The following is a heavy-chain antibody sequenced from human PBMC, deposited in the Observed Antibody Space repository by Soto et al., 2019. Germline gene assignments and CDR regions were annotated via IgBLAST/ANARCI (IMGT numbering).Heavy chain of an antibody. J-gene: IGHJ4*02. CDR2: FDPEDGET. V-gene: IGHV1-24*01. CDR3: ARGVLLTPWFVQDY. CDR1: GYTLTELS. D-gene: IGHD3-10*01. Sequence: ASVKVSCKVSGYTLTELSMHWVRQAPGKGLEWMGGFDPEDGETIYAQKFQGRVTMTEDTSTDTAYMELRSLRSEDTAVYYCARGVLLTPWFVQDYRGQGTLVTVSS.